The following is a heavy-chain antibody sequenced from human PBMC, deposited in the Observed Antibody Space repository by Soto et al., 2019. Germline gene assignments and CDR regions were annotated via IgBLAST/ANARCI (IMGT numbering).Heavy chain of an antibody. J-gene: IGHJ6*02. V-gene: IGHV4-61*08. Sequence: SETLSLTCAVSGGSISSGGYSWSWIRQPPGKGLEWIGYIYYSGSTNYNPTLKSRVTISVDTSKNQFSLKLSSVTAADTAVYYCARGKVDTAMPWYYYYGMDVWGQGTTVTVSS. D-gene: IGHD5-18*01. CDR1: GGSISSGGYS. CDR3: ARGKVDTAMPWYYYYGMDV. CDR2: IYYSGST.